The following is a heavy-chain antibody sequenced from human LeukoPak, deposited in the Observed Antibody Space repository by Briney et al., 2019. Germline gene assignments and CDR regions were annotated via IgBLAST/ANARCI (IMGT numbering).Heavy chain of an antibody. V-gene: IGHV3-7*01. Sequence: HPGGSLRLSCAASEFTFSDYWMSWVRQAPGKGPEWVANIKKDGSEEHYVDSVKGRFTVSGDNAKNSLFLQMNSLRVEDTAVYYCATYDNWVAGDVWGQGTTVSVSS. J-gene: IGHJ6*02. CDR3: ATYDNWVAGDV. CDR1: EFTFSDYW. CDR2: IKKDGSEE. D-gene: IGHD1-20*01.